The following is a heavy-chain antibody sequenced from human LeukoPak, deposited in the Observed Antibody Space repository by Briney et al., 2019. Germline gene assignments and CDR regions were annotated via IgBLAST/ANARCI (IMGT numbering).Heavy chain of an antibody. CDR2: IYHSGST. J-gene: IGHJ6*03. CDR1: GGSISSGGYY. Sequence: SQTLSLTCTVSGGSISSGGYYWSRIRQPPGKGLEWIGYIYHSGSTYYNPSLKSRVTISVDRSKNQFSLKLSSVTAADTAVYYCARIPYDSSGPQYYMDVWGKGTTVTVSS. D-gene: IGHD3-22*01. V-gene: IGHV4-30-2*01. CDR3: ARIPYDSSGPQYYMDV.